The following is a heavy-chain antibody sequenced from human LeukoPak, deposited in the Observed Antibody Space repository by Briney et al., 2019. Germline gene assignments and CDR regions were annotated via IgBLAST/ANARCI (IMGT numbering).Heavy chain of an antibody. CDR1: GDSISSSSYY. V-gene: IGHV4-39*01. CDR3: ARRRYYGSGFDY. J-gene: IGHJ4*02. D-gene: IGHD3-10*01. Sequence: PSETLSLTCIVSGDSISSSSYYWGWIRQPPGKGLEWIGSIYYSGSTYYNPSLKSRVTISVDTSKNQFSLKLSPVTAADTAVYYCARRRYYGSGFDYWGQGTMVTVSS. CDR2: IYYSGST.